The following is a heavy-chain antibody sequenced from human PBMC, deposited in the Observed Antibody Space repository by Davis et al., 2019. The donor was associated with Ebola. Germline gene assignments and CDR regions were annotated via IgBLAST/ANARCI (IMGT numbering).Heavy chain of an antibody. CDR1: GYSFTSCW. CDR3: ARQTVAAWSYFDY. J-gene: IGHJ4*02. CDR2: IDPSDSYT. V-gene: IGHV5-10-1*01. Sequence: KVSCKGSGYSFTSCWISWVRQMPGKGLEWMGRIDPSDSYTNYSPSFQGHVTISADKSISTAYLQWSSLKASDTAMYYCARQTVAAWSYFDYWGQGTLITVSS. D-gene: IGHD6-13*01.